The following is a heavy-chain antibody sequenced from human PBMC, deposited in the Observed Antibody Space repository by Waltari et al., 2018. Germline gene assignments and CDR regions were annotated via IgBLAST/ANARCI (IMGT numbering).Heavy chain of an antibody. CDR1: DFRVNLNY. CDR2: IHAGGRT. J-gene: IGHJ5*02. CDR3: ARAGLGSPLEWQRVLDL. V-gene: IGHV3-53*01. Sequence: EPQLVESGGGVTQPGGSLRLSCAASDFRVNLNYMSWVRQAPGRGLGGGSVIHAGGRTYYSESVKGRFTISRDDSKNTVFLQMTSVRSEDSALYFCARAGLGSPLEWQRVLDLWGQGTLVTVSS. D-gene: IGHD5-12*01.